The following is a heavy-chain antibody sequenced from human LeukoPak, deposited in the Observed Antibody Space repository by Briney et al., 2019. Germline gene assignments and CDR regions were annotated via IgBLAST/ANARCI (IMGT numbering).Heavy chain of an antibody. J-gene: IGHJ4*02. CDR2: INHSGST. Sequence: SETLSLTCAVYGGSFSGYYWGWIRQPPGKGLEWIGEINHSGSTNYNPSLKSRVTISVDTSKNQFSLKLSSVTAADTAVYYCARGPPYYGSGSYSHWGQGTLVTVSS. V-gene: IGHV4-34*01. D-gene: IGHD3-10*01. CDR3: ARGPPYYGSGSYSH. CDR1: GGSFSGYY.